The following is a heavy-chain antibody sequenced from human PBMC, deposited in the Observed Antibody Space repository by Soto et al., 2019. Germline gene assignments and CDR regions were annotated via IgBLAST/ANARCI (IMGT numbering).Heavy chain of an antibody. V-gene: IGHV1-8*01. CDR1: GYTFTSYD. J-gene: IGHJ6*03. D-gene: IGHD3-3*01. Sequence: QVQLVQSGAEVKKPGASVKVSCKASGYTFTSYDINWVRQATGQGLEWMGLMNPNSGNTGYAQKFQGRVTMTRNTSISTAYMELSSLRSEDTAVYYCARRKRHLTIFGVAVYYYYMDVWGKGTTVTVSS. CDR2: MNPNSGNT. CDR3: ARRKRHLTIFGVAVYYYYMDV.